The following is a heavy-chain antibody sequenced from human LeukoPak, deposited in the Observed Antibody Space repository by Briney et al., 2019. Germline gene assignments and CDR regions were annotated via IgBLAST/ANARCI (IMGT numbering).Heavy chain of an antibody. J-gene: IGHJ4*02. V-gene: IGHV3-7*01. CDR2: IKQDGSEK. CDR1: GFTFSYYW. Sequence: GGSLRLSCAASGFTFSYYWMSWVRQAPGKGLEWVANIKQDGSEKYYVDSVKGRFTISRDNAKNSLYLQMNSLRAEDTAVYYCARDLGSSWYYFDYWGQGSLVTVCS. CDR3: ARDLGSSWYYFDY. D-gene: IGHD6-13*01.